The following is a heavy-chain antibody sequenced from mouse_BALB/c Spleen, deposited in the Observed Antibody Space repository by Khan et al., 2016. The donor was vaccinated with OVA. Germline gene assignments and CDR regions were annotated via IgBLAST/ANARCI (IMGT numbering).Heavy chain of an antibody. CDR3: VRDVANQRDDGWFAY. D-gene: IGHD2-14*01. CDR2: INPSNGYT. V-gene: IGHV1-4*01. CDR1: GYTFTSYT. J-gene: IGHJ3*01. Sequence: QVQLKQSGAELARPGASVKMSCKASGYTFTSYTIHWIKKRPGQGLEWIGYINPSNGYTNYNQKFKDKATLTTDKSSTTASLQLSSLTSDDSAVYNCVRDVANQRDDGWFAYWGQGTLVTVSA.